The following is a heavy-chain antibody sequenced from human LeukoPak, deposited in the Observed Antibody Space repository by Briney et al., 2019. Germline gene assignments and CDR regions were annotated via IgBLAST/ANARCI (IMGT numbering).Heavy chain of an antibody. CDR1: GFTFSTTD. CDR3: ARGRSGSYP. CDR2: IGTVGDT. V-gene: IGHV3-13*01. J-gene: IGHJ5*02. D-gene: IGHD1-26*01. Sequence: GGSLRLSCAASGFTFSTTDLHWVRQGTGKRLEWVSAIGTVGDTYYADSVKGRFTISRDDAKNSLYLQMNSLRAGDTAVYYCARGRSGSYPWGQGTLVTVSS.